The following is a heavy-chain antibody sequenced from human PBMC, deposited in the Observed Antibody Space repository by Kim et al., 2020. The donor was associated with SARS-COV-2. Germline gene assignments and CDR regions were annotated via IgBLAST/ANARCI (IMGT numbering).Heavy chain of an antibody. CDR1: GFTFSRYW. V-gene: IGHV3-74*01. D-gene: IGHD3-16*01. J-gene: IGHJ4*02. CDR2: INGDGRST. Sequence: GGSLRLSCAASGFTFSRYWMHWVRQAPGKGLVWVSNINGDGRSTSYADSVKGRVTISRDNAKNTLYLQMNSLRAEDTAVYYCARGGSGSLDYWGQGTLVT. CDR3: ARGGSGSLDY.